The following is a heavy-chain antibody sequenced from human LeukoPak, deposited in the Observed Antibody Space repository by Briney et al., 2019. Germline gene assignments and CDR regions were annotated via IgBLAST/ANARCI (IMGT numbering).Heavy chain of an antibody. Sequence: PGASLRLSCAASGFTFSSYAMSWVRQAPGKGLEWVGFIRSKAYGGTTEYAASVKGRFTISRDDSKSIAYLQMNSLKTEDTAVYYCTRARIYCSGGSCPTNYWGQGTLVTVSS. CDR1: GFTFSSYA. V-gene: IGHV3-49*02. CDR3: TRARIYCSGGSCPTNY. CDR2: IRSKAYGGTT. J-gene: IGHJ4*02. D-gene: IGHD2-15*01.